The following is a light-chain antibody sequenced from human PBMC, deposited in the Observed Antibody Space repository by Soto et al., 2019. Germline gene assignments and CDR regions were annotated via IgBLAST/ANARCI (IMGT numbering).Light chain of an antibody. CDR3: ISYTSDDVRYV. J-gene: IGLJ1*01. CDR1: NRDVGIYDF. V-gene: IGLV2-14*01. Sequence: QSALTHHASVSGTPGQSITISCTGSNRDVGIYDFVSWYQHHPGRAPKLIVSEVSHRPSGVSNRFSGSKSGNTASLTISGLQSEDEADYYCISYTSDDVRYVFGTGTKVTVL. CDR2: EVS.